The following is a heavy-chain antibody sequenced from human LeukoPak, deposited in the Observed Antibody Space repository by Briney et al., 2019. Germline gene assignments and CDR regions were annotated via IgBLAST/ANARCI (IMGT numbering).Heavy chain of an antibody. CDR2: ISGSGVST. D-gene: IGHD6-19*01. Sequence: PGGSLRLSCVPSGFTFSSYALSWVRQAPGKGLEWVSGISGSGVSTYYADSVKGRLTITRDNSKNTLYLQKNSLRADDTAIYYCAKSMTLQWRGFFDLWGRGTHVTVSS. CDR1: GFTFSSYA. V-gene: IGHV3-23*01. CDR3: AKSMTLQWRGFFDL. J-gene: IGHJ2*01.